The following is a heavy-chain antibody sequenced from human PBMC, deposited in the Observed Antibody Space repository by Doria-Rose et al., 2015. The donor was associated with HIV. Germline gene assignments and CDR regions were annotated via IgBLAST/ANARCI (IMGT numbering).Heavy chain of an antibody. V-gene: IGHV2-26*01. Sequence: QESGPVLVKPTETLTLTRTVSGVSLSSPGMGVSWIRQPPGKALEWLANMFSDDERSYKTSLKSRLTISRGTSKSQVVLTMTDMDPVDTASYYCARIKSSRWYHKYYFDFWGQGTLVIVSA. D-gene: IGHD6-13*01. CDR3: ARIKSSRWYHKYYFDF. CDR1: GVSLSSPGMG. CDR2: MFSDDER. J-gene: IGHJ4*02.